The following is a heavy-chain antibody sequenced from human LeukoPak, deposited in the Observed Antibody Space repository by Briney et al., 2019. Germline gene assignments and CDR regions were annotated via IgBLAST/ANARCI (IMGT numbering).Heavy chain of an antibody. J-gene: IGHJ6*02. Sequence: GGSLRLSCAASGFTFDDYAMHWVRQAPGKGLEWVSGISWNSGSIGYADSVKGRFTISRDNSKNTLYLQMNSLRAEDTAVYYCARQVISYGMDVWGQGTTVTVSS. D-gene: IGHD3-16*02. V-gene: IGHV3-9*01. CDR2: ISWNSGSI. CDR3: ARQVISYGMDV. CDR1: GFTFDDYA.